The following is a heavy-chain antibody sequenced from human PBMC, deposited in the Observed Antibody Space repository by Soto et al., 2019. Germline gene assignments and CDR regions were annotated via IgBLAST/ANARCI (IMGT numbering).Heavy chain of an antibody. J-gene: IGHJ5*02. CDR1: GYTFTGYY. Sequence: ASVKVSCKASGYTFTGYYMHWVRQAPGQGLEWMGWINPNSGGTNYAQKFQGWVTMTRDTSISTAYMELSRLRSDDTAVYYCARDLTGDCSSTSCRNWFDPWGQGTLVTVSS. CDR3: ARDLTGDCSSTSCRNWFDP. CDR2: INPNSGGT. D-gene: IGHD2-2*01. V-gene: IGHV1-2*04.